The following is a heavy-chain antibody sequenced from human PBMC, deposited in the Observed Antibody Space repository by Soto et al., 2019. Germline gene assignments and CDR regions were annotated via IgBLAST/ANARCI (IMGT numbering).Heavy chain of an antibody. V-gene: IGHV5-51*01. Sequence: GESLKISCRTSGYRFTSYWIAWVRQMPGKGLEWMGIIFPSDSDTRYSPSFQGQVTTSADRSTSTVFLQWASLKASDTAVYFCARKDKSGYFNWFDPWGQGTLVTVSS. CDR1: GYRFTSYW. D-gene: IGHD3-22*01. CDR2: IFPSDSDT. CDR3: ARKDKSGYFNWFDP. J-gene: IGHJ5*02.